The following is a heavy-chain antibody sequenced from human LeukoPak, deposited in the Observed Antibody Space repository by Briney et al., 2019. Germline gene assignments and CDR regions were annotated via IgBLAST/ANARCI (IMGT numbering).Heavy chain of an antibody. CDR3: ARLIIDDNSGDADTCDM. V-gene: IGHV4-59*11. CDR1: GGSMRSHH. Sequence: PSETLSLTCTVSGGSMRSHHWSWIRHTPGGGLGWIGYIDYSGSTRYKPSLQSRVTISVHTSKNQFSLKLTSVTATDTAVYYCARLIIDDNSGDADTCDMWGQGTVVTVFS. CDR2: IDYSGST. J-gene: IGHJ3*02. D-gene: IGHD3-22*01.